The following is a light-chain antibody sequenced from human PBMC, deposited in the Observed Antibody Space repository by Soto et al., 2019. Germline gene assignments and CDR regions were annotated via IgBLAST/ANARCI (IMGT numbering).Light chain of an antibody. V-gene: IGKV3-11*01. CDR3: QQRCDTART. CDR1: QGVSSF. CDR2: GAS. J-gene: IGKJ4*01. Sequence: DIVLTQSQASLSTSLGDRATISCRASQGVSSFLTWYQQKPAQAPRLLIYGASSLATGIPDRFSGSGAETDFTLTITSLEPEDFAIYYCQQRCDTARTFGGGTKVDIK.